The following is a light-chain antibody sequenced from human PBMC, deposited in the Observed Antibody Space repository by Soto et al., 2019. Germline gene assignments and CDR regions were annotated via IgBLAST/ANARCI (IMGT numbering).Light chain of an antibody. CDR1: KLGDKY. J-gene: IGLJ2*01. CDR2: QDS. Sequence: SYELTQPPSVSVSSGQTASITCSGDKLGDKYACWYQQKPGQSPVLVIYQDSKRPSGIPERFSGSNSGNTATLTISGTQAMVEADYYCQAWDSSTVVFGGGTKLTVL. V-gene: IGLV3-1*01. CDR3: QAWDSSTVV.